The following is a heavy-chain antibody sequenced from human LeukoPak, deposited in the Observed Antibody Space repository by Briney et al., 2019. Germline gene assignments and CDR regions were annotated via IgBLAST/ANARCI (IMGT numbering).Heavy chain of an antibody. Sequence: SETLSLTRTVSGGSLSSHYWSWIRQPPGKGLEWIGYIYYSGSTNYNPSLMSRVTISVDTSKNQFSLKLSSVTAADTAVYYCARARMATIPYYYYYMDVWGKGTTVTVSS. V-gene: IGHV4-59*11. J-gene: IGHJ6*03. CDR1: GGSLSSHY. CDR2: IYYSGST. CDR3: ARARMATIPYYYYYMDV. D-gene: IGHD5-24*01.